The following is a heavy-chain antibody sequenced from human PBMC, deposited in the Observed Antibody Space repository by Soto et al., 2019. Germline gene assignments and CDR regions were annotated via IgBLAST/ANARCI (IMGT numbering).Heavy chain of an antibody. CDR1: RGALSSYA. V-gene: IGHV1-69*13. CDR3: ASAESREINRGAFDI. CDR2: VIPIYGTP. J-gene: IGHJ3*02. Sequence: SVKVSCKASRGALSSYAITWVRQAPGQGLDWMGRVIPIYGTPNYAQKFQGRLSLTVDASKSTAYLELSGLRSEDTAVYFCASAESREINRGAFDIWGQGTMVTVSS.